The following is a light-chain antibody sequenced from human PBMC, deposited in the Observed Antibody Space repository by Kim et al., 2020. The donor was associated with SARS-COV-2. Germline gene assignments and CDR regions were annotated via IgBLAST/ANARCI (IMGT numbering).Light chain of an antibody. CDR1: SGSIASNY. J-gene: IGLJ2*01. CDR3: QSYDSSNLV. V-gene: IGLV6-57*02. CDR2: EDN. Sequence: GKTVTSSCTGSSGSIASNYVQWYQQRPRSAPTTVIYEDNQRPSGVPDRFSGSIDSSSNSASLTISGLKTEDEADYYCQSYDSSNLVFGGGTQLTVL.